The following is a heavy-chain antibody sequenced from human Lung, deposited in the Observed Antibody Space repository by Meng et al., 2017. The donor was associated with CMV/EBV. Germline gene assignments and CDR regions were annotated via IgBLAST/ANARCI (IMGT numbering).Heavy chain of an antibody. D-gene: IGHD2-2*01. CDR2: ITYDGSNK. V-gene: IGHV3-30-3*01. CDR3: AKGYCSSTSCHGGYCFDY. Sequence: GESLKISCAASGFTFSSYAMLWVRQAPGKGLEWVPVITYDGSNKYYADSVKGRFTISRDNSKNTLILQMNSMGAEDTAVYYCAKGYCSSTSCHGGYCFDYXGQGXLVTVSS. J-gene: IGHJ4*02. CDR1: GFTFSSYA.